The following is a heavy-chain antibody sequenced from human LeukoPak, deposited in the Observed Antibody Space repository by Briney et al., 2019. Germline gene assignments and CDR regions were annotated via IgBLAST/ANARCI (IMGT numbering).Heavy chain of an antibody. CDR3: TTVGAVVVTWSFDY. CDR2: IKSKTDGGTT. Sequence: GGSLRLSCAASGYTFSNAWMSWVRQAPGKGLEWVGRIKSKTDGGTTDYAAPVKGRFTISRDDSKNTLYLQMNSLKTEDTAVYYCTTVGAVVVTWSFDYWGQGTLVTVSS. CDR1: GYTFSNAW. V-gene: IGHV3-15*01. J-gene: IGHJ4*02. D-gene: IGHD3-22*01.